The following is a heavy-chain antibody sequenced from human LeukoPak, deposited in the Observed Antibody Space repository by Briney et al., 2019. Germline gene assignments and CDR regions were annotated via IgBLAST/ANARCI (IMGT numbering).Heavy chain of an antibody. CDR1: GFTFSNYG. V-gene: IGHV3-30*18. CDR2: ISYDGSKK. Sequence: PGGSLRLSCAASGFTFSNYGMHWVRQGPGKGLEWVAVISYDGSKKYYADSVKGRSTISRDNPKNALYLQMNSLRAEDTAVYYCAKDLRFLEWLFDYWGQGTLVTVSS. J-gene: IGHJ4*02. CDR3: AKDLRFLEWLFDY. D-gene: IGHD3-3*01.